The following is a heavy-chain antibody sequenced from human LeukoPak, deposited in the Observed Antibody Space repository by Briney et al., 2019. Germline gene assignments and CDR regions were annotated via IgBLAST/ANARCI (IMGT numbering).Heavy chain of an antibody. J-gene: IGHJ4*02. CDR3: ARGEVVPAAHFDY. CDR2: IYYSGST. CDR1: GGSISRGDYY. D-gene: IGHD2-2*01. Sequence: TLSLTCTVSGGSISRGDYYWGWIRQPPGKGLEWIGYIYYSGSTYYNPSLKSRVTISVDTSKNQFSLKLSSVTAADTAVYYCARGEVVPAAHFDYWGQGTLVTVSS. V-gene: IGHV4-30-4*08.